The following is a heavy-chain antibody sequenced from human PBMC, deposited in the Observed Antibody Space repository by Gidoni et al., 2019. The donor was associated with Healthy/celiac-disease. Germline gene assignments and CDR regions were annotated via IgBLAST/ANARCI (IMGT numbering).Heavy chain of an antibody. CDR1: GYTLPSYA. J-gene: IGHJ6*02. D-gene: IGHD2-15*01. Sequence: QVQLVQSGAEVKKPGASGKVSCKASGYTLPSYAMHWVRQAPGQRLEWMGWINAGNGNTKYSQKFQGRVTITRDTSASTAYMELSSLRSEDTAVYYCARGLYCSGGSCYYYYGMDVWGQGTTVTVSS. V-gene: IGHV1-3*01. CDR2: INAGNGNT. CDR3: ARGLYCSGGSCYYYYGMDV.